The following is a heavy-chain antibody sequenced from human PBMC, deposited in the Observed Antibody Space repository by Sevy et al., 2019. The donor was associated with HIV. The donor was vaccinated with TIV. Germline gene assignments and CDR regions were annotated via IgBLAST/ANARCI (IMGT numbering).Heavy chain of an antibody. CDR3: VKGTTVTTYFDY. J-gene: IGHJ4*01. D-gene: IGHD4-17*01. CDR2: IRYDGSNK. Sequence: GGSLRLSCAASGFTFSSYGMHWVRQAPGKGLEWVAFIRYDGSNKYYADSVKGRFTISRDNSKNTLYLQMNSLRAEDTAVYYCVKGTTVTTYFDYWGHGTLVTVSS. V-gene: IGHV3-30*02. CDR1: GFTFSSYG.